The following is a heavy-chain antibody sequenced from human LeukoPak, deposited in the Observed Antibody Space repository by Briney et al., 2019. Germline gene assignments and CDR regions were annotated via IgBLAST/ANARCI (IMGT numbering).Heavy chain of an antibody. V-gene: IGHV4-59*08. J-gene: IGHJ4*02. CDR2: ISDIGGI. Sequence: SQTLSLTCTVSGGSISSYYWSWIRQPPGKGLEWIAYISDIGGINYNPSLKSRVTISLDTSKNQFSLKLSSVTAADTAVYYCAGHHPRNTVDFWGQGTLVTVSS. CDR1: GGSISSYY. D-gene: IGHD2-8*02. CDR3: AGHHPRNTVDF.